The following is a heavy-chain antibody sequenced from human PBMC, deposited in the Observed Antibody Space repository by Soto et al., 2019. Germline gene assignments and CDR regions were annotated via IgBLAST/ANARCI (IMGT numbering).Heavy chain of an antibody. J-gene: IGHJ3*01. CDR2: IYHSGST. CDR1: GGSISSGGYS. CDR3: ARQYGDYVRGAFDF. D-gene: IGHD4-17*01. V-gene: IGHV4-30-2*02. Sequence: SETLSLTCAVSGGSISSGGYSWSWIRQPPGKGLEWIGYIYHSGSTYYNPSLKSRVTISVDRSKNQFSLKLSSVTAADTAVYYCARQYGDYVRGAFDFWGQGTMVTVSS.